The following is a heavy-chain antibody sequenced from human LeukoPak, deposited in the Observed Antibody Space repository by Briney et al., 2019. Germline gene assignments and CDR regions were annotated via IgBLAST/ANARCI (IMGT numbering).Heavy chain of an antibody. D-gene: IGHD1-7*01. CDR3: ARSYNWNYDYFDY. J-gene: IGHJ4*02. CDR1: GYNFTNYW. Sequence: GESLNISCMCSGYNFTNYWVGWVRQLSGKGLEWMGIIYPVDSDTSYSPSFQGQVTISADKSISTAYLQWSSLKASDTAIYYCARSYNWNYDYFDYWGQGTLVTVSS. CDR2: IYPVDSDT. V-gene: IGHV5-51*01.